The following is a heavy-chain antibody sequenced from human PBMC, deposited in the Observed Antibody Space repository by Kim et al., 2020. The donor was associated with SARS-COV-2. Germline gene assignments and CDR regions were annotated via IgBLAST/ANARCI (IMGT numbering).Heavy chain of an antibody. CDR3: ARAWRYEDY. J-gene: IGHJ4*02. D-gene: IGHD5-12*01. CDR2: ST. Sequence: STNCNPALKSRVTMSVDTSKYQFALKMSSVTAADTAVYYGARAWRYEDYWGQGTLVTVSS. V-gene: IGHV4-4*07.